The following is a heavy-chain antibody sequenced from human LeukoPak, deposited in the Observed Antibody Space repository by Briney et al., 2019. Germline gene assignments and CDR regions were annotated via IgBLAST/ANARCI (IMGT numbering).Heavy chain of an antibody. CDR1: GFTFSSYS. V-gene: IGHV3-7*03. Sequence: GGSLRLSCAASGFTFSSYSMNWVRQTPGKGLEWVASIKEDGSERQYVDSVKGRFSISRDNTKGSLFLQSNSLRAEDTAVYYCAKDAGWPFDYWGQGTLVTVSS. D-gene: IGHD6-19*01. J-gene: IGHJ4*02. CDR3: AKDAGWPFDY. CDR2: IKEDGSER.